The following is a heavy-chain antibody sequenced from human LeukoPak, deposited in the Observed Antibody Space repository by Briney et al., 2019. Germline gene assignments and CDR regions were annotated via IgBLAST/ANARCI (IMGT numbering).Heavy chain of an antibody. Sequence: SETLSLTCTVSGGSISSSSYYWGWIRQPPGKGLEWIGSIYYSGSTYYNPSLKSRVTISVDTSKNQFSLKLSSVTAADTAVYYCARQRLGGDWFDPWGQGTLVTVSS. CDR3: ARQRLGGDWFDP. V-gene: IGHV4-39*01. J-gene: IGHJ5*02. D-gene: IGHD6-25*01. CDR1: GGSISSSSYY. CDR2: IYYSGST.